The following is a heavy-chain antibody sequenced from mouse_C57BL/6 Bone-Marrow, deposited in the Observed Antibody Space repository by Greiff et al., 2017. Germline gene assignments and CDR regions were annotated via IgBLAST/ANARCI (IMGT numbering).Heavy chain of an antibody. J-gene: IGHJ2*01. CDR2: ISYDGSN. Sequence: DVKLVESGPGLVKPSQSLSLTCSVTGYSITSGYYWNWIRQFPGNKLEWMGYISYDGSNNYNPSLKNRISITRDTSKNQFFLKLNSVTTEDTATYYCAREGGLSYYFDYWGQGTTLTVSS. CDR3: AREGGLSYYFDY. CDR1: GYSITSGYY. V-gene: IGHV3-6*01.